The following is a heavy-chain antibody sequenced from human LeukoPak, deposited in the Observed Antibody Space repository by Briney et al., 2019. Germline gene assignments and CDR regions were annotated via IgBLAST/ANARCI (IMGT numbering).Heavy chain of an antibody. Sequence: GGSLRLSCAASGFTFNSYSMNWVRQAPGKGPEWVSSISSSSNSIYYADSVKGRFTISRDNAKNSLYLQMNSLRAEDTAVYYCARASGDIVETATMGSYWGQGTLVTVSS. CDR3: ARASGDIVETATMGSY. V-gene: IGHV3-21*01. CDR1: GFTFNSYS. CDR2: ISSSSNSI. J-gene: IGHJ4*02. D-gene: IGHD5-18*01.